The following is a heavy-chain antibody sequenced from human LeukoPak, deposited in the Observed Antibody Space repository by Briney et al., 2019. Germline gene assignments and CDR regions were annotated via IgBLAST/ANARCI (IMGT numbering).Heavy chain of an antibody. J-gene: IGHJ1*01. D-gene: IGHD2-15*01. CDR3: AKDLEVASSYCSGGSCFSYFQH. V-gene: IGHV3-9*01. Sequence: PGGSLRLSCAASGFIFEDYAMHSVRHAPGKGLELVSGISWNSDAICYSDSVKGRFTISRDNAKSSLFLQMNSLRDEDTAFYYCAKDLEVASSYCSGGSCFSYFQHWGQGTLVTVSS. CDR1: GFIFEDYA. CDR2: ISWNSDAI.